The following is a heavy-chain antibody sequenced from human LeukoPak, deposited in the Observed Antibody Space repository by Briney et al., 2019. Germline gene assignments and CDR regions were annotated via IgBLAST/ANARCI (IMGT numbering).Heavy chain of an antibody. J-gene: IGHJ5*02. D-gene: IGHD3-16*02. V-gene: IGHV4-61*01. Sequence: PSETLSLTCTVSGYSISSGYYWSWIRQPPGKGLEWIGYIYYSGSTNYNPSLKSRVTISVDTSKNQFSLKLSSVTAADTAVYYCARDYPWFDPWGQGTLVTVSS. CDR3: ARDYPWFDP. CDR2: IYYSGST. CDR1: GYSISSGYY.